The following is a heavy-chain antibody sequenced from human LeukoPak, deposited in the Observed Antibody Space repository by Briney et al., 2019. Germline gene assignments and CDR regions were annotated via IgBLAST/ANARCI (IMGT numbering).Heavy chain of an antibody. CDR2: IKQDGSEI. J-gene: IGHJ3*02. V-gene: IGHV3-7*01. Sequence: PGGSLRLSCAASGFTFSNYWMHWVRQAPGKGLEWVANIKQDGSEIYYVDSVKGRFTISRDNAKNSLYLQMNSLRAEDTAVYYCASSIVAFGYIWGQGTMVTVSS. D-gene: IGHD2-21*01. CDR1: GFTFSNYW. CDR3: ASSIVAFGYI.